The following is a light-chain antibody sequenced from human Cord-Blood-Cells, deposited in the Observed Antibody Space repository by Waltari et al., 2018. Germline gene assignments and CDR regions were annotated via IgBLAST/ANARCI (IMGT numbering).Light chain of an antibody. CDR3: CSYAGSYTYV. V-gene: IGLV2-11*01. J-gene: IGLJ1*01. CDR2: DVS. Sequence: QSALTQPRSVSGSPGQSATISCVGTSSAVGGYNYVSWYQQHPGKAPKLMIYDVSKRPSGVPDRFSGSKSGNTASLTISGLQAEDEADYYCCSYAGSYTYVFGTGTKVTVL. CDR1: SSAVGGYNY.